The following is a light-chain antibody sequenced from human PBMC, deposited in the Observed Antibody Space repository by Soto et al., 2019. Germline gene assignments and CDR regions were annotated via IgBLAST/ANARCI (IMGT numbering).Light chain of an antibody. CDR2: HVN. CDR3: SSFTSSTSYV. CDR1: SSDVGSYNS. Sequence: QSVLTHHASVSGSPGQSIAISCTGTSSDVGSYNSVSWYQQYPGKAPKLMIHHVNNRPSGISDRFSGSKSGNTASLTISGLQAEDEADYYCSSFTSSTSYVFGTGTKVTVL. V-gene: IGLV2-14*03. J-gene: IGLJ1*01.